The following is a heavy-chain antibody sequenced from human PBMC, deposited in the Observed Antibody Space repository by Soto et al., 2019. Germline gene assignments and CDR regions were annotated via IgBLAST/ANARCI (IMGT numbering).Heavy chain of an antibody. D-gene: IGHD6-19*01. CDR3: AKGPEYDICPGCDY. J-gene: IGHJ4*02. CDR2: LSGGGSTT. Sequence: EVQLLESGGGFVQPGESLRLSCAASGFTFSLSAMSWVRQAPGRGLDWVSSLSGGGSTTDYADSVKGRFTISRDNSKNTVHLQMNSLRAEDTALYYCAKGPEYDICPGCDYWGQGALVTVSS. CDR1: GFTFSLSA. V-gene: IGHV3-23*01.